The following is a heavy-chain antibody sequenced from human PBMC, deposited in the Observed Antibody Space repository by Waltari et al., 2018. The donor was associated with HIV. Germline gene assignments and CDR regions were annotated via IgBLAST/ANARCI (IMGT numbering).Heavy chain of an antibody. V-gene: IGHV4-59*12. CDR1: GGSFNSYH. CDR2: IYYTGRT. Sequence: PGLVKPSETLSLTCTVSGGSFNSYHWSWIRQPPGKGLEWIGYIYYTGRTNCNPSLKSRVTISVDTSKNQFSLRLRSVTAADTAVYYCARGLFGVGSNWFDPWGQGILVTVSS. J-gene: IGHJ5*02. D-gene: IGHD3-3*01. CDR3: ARGLFGVGSNWFDP.